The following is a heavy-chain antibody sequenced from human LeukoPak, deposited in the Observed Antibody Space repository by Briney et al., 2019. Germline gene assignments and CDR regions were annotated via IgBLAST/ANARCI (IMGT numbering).Heavy chain of an antibody. V-gene: IGHV3-7*03. CDR1: GFTFSSHW. CDR2: IKQDGSEK. D-gene: IGHD2-2*01. CDR3: ARDRLYCSSTSCLYYFDY. Sequence: GGSLRLSCAASGFTFSSHWMSWVRQAPGKGLEWVANIKQDGSEKYYVDSVKGRFTISRDNAKNSLYLQMNSLRAEDTAVYYCARDRLYCSSTSCLYYFDYWGQGTLVTVSS. J-gene: IGHJ4*02.